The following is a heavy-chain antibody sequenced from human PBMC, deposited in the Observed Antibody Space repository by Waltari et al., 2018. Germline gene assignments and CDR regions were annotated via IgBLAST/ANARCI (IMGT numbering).Heavy chain of an antibody. V-gene: IGHV3-30*16. D-gene: IGHD3-10*01. J-gene: IGHJ4*02. Sequence: QVQLVESGGAVVQPGRYLRLSCAASGSNFRTYAMHWVRQAPGKGLEWVAFISYDGTYKYYADSLRGRFTISRDNSKKTLFLQVNSLITDDTALYYCARVPRGSIIPSLYYFDYWGQGTLVTVSS. CDR3: ARVPRGSIIPSLYYFDY. CDR1: GSNFRTYA. CDR2: ISYDGTYK.